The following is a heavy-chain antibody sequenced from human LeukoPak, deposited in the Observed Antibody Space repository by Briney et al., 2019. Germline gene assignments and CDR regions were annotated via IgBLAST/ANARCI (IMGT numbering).Heavy chain of an antibody. D-gene: IGHD3-3*01. CDR1: GLIFRNYW. CDR3: ARDFWGAYRVDYFDY. J-gene: IGHJ4*02. V-gene: IGHV3-7*01. Sequence: PGGSLRLSCAASGLIFRNYWMSWVRRAPGKGLKWVANIKQDGSETYYVDSVRGRFTISRDNAEKSLYLQMNSLRVEDTAVYYCARDFWGAYRVDYFDYWGQGTLITVSS. CDR2: IKQDGSET.